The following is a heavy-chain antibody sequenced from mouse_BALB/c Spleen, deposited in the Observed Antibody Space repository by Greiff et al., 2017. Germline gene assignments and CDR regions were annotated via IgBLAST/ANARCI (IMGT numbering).Heavy chain of an antibody. J-gene: IGHJ3*01. CDR2: ISSGSSTI. V-gene: IGHV5-17*02. D-gene: IGHD2-1*01. Sequence: EVKLVESGGGLVQPGGSRKLSCAASGFTFSSFGMHWVRQAPEKGLEWVAYISSGSSTIYYADTVKGRFTISRDNPKNTLFLQMTSLRSEDTAMYYCARGELRFAYWGQGTLVTVSA. CDR3: ARGELRFAY. CDR1: GFTFSSFG.